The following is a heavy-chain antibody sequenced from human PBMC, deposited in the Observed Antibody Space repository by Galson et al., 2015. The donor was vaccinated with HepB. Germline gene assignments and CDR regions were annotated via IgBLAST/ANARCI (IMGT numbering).Heavy chain of an antibody. V-gene: IGHV3-30-3*01. CDR1: GFTFSSYA. CDR2: ISYDGSNK. J-gene: IGHJ5*02. CDR3: ARGQTYFSITMVRGPAGWFDP. D-gene: IGHD3-10*01. Sequence: SLRLSCAASGFTFSSYAMHWVRQAPGKGLEWVAVISYDGSNKYYADSVKGRFTISRDNSKNTLYLQMNSLRAEDTAVYYCARGQTYFSITMVRGPAGWFDPWGQGTLVTVSS.